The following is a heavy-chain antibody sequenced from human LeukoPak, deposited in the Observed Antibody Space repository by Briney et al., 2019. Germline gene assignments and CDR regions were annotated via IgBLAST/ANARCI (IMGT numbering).Heavy chain of an antibody. V-gene: IGHV3-33*01. J-gene: IGHJ3*02. CDR3: ARGPANTAAYKGVFYT. CDR1: GFTFSSYG. D-gene: IGHD6-25*01. CDR2: IWYDGSNK. Sequence: PGGSLRLSCAASGFTFSSYGMHWVRQAPGKGLEWVAVIWYDGSNKYYADSVKGRFTISRDNSKNTLYLQMNSLRAEDTAVYYCARGPANTAAYKGVFYTWGQGTMVTVSS.